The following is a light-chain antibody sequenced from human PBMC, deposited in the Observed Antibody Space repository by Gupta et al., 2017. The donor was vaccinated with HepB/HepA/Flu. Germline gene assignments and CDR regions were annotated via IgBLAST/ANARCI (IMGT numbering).Light chain of an antibody. V-gene: IGKV3-11*01. Sequence: EVVLTQSPATLSLSPGERATLSCRASQSVNSYLAWYQQRPGRAPRLLLYSASSRATGIPARFMDSGSGTDFTLTISGLEPEDFAVYYCQHRGTFGQGTNVEIK. CDR1: QSVNSY. CDR2: SAS. CDR3: QHRGT. J-gene: IGKJ1*01.